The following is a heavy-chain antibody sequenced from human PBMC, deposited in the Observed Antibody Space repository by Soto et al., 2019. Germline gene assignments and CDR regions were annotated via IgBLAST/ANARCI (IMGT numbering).Heavy chain of an antibody. Sequence: QPGGSLRLSCAASGFTFSSYAMHWVRQAPGKGLEWVAVISYDGSNKYYADSVKGRFTISRDNSKNTLYLQMNSLRAEDTAVYYCARVDGIFGVAAPPTWGQGTLLTVSS. CDR1: GFTFSSYA. D-gene: IGHD3-3*01. V-gene: IGHV3-30-3*01. CDR2: ISYDGSNK. CDR3: ARVDGIFGVAAPPT. J-gene: IGHJ5*02.